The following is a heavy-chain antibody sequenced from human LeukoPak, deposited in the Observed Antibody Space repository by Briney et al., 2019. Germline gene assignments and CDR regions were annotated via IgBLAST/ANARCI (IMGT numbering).Heavy chain of an antibody. Sequence: ASVEVSCKVSGYTLTELSMHWVRQAPGKGLEWMGGFDPEDGETIYAQKFQGRVTMTEDTSTDTAYMELSSLRSEDTAVYYCATRAGGWGSYYWFDPWGQGTLVTVPS. D-gene: IGHD3-16*01. V-gene: IGHV1-24*01. CDR3: ATRAGGWGSYYWFDP. J-gene: IGHJ5*02. CDR2: FDPEDGET. CDR1: GYTLTELS.